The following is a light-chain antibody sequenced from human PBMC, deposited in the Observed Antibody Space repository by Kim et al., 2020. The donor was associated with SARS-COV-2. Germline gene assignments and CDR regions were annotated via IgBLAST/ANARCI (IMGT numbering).Light chain of an antibody. CDR3: NSYTTSSTFV. J-gene: IGLJ1*01. CDR1: SSDIGGYNY. Sequence: GQSITISCTGTSSDIGGYNYVSGYQQHPGKAPKLMISEVSKRPSGVSYRFSGSKSGNTASLTISGLQAEDEADYYCNSYTTSSTFVFGTGTKVTVL. CDR2: EVS. V-gene: IGLV2-14*01.